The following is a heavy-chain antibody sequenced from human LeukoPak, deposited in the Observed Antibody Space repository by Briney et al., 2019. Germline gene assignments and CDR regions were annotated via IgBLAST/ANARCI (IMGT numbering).Heavy chain of an antibody. CDR3: ARHRLSGGHLSQDRNGYFDL. J-gene: IGHJ2*01. V-gene: IGHV5-51*01. CDR2: IYPGDSDT. CDR1: GYSFTSYW. Sequence: GESLQISCKGSGYSFTSYWIGWVRQLPGKGLEWMGIIYPGDSDTRYSPSFQGQVTISADKSISTAYLQWSSLKASDTAMYYCARHRLSGGHLSQDRNGYFDLWGRGTLVTVSS. D-gene: IGHD1-14*01.